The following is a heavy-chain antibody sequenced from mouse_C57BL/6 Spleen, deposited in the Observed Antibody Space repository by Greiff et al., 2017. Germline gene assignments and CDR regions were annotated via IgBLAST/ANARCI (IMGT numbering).Heavy chain of an antibody. V-gene: IGHV5-6*01. J-gene: IGHJ1*03. CDR3: AGSITTVVARDFDV. Sequence: EVHLVESGGDLVKPGGSLKLSCAASGFTFSSYGMSWVRQTPDKRLEWVATISSGGSYTYYPDSVKGRFTISRDNAKNTLYLQMSSLKSEDTAMYYCAGSITTVVARDFDVWGTGTTVTVSS. D-gene: IGHD1-1*01. CDR2: ISSGGSYT. CDR1: GFTFSSYG.